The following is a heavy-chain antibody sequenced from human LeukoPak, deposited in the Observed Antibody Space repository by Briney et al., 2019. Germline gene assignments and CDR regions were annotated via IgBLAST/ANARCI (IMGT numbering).Heavy chain of an antibody. Sequence: GASVKVSCKASGYTFTSYDINWVRQATRQGLEWMGWMNPKSGTTGYAQKFQGRVTMTRNTSISTAYMELSSLRSEDTAVYYGARVNIYDFWSGKSDYWGQGTLVTVSS. CDR3: ARVNIYDFWSGKSDY. CDR2: MNPKSGTT. J-gene: IGHJ4*02. D-gene: IGHD3-3*01. V-gene: IGHV1-8*01. CDR1: GYTFTSYD.